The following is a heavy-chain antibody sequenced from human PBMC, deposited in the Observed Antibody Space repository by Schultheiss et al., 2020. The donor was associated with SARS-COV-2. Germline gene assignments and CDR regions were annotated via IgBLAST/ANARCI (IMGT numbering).Heavy chain of an antibody. CDR3: AREGFYYYDSSGYYGAFDY. J-gene: IGHJ4*02. D-gene: IGHD3-22*01. Sequence: GGSLRLSCAASGFTFSSYWMHWVCQAPGKGLVWVSRINSDGSSTSYADSVKGRFTISRDNAKNTLYLQMNSLRAEDTAVYYCAREGFYYYDSSGYYGAFDYWGQGTLVTVSS. V-gene: IGHV3-74*01. CDR2: INSDGSST. CDR1: GFTFSSYW.